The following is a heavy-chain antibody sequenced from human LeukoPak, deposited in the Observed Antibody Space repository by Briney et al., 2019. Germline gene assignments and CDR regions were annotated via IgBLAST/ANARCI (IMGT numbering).Heavy chain of an antibody. CDR3: ARGYYYDFWSGYLNWFDP. CDR2: MNPNSGNT. Sequence: ASVKVSCKASGYTFTSYDINWVRQAPGQGLEWMGWMNPNSGNTGYAQKFQGRVTITRNTSISTAYMEPSSLRSEDTAVYYCARGYYYDFWSGYLNWFDPWGQGTLVTVSS. V-gene: IGHV1-8*03. J-gene: IGHJ5*02. CDR1: GYTFTSYD. D-gene: IGHD3-3*01.